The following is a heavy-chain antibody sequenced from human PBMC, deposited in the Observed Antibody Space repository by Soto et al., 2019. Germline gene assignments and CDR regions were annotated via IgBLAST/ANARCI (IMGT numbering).Heavy chain of an antibody. CDR1: GYTLTRYG. J-gene: IGHJ4*02. V-gene: IGHV1-18*01. D-gene: IGHD5-18*01. Sequence: SVHVSYQASGYTLTRYGISWVRQAPGQGLEWTGWVSAYNGNTNYAQKLQGRVTMTTDTSTSTAYMELRSLRSDDTAVYYCARDHSGLWLDYWGQGNPVTVSS. CDR2: VSAYNGNT. CDR3: ARDHSGLWLDY.